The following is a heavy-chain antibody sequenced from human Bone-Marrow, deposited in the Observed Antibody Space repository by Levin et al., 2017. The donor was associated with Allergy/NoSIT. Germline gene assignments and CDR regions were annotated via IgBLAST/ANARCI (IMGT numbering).Heavy chain of an antibody. D-gene: IGHD2-15*01. CDR1: GASMSNTDYY. CDR3: ARSPCSGGSCLYWYSDR. V-gene: IGHV4-39*01. J-gene: IGHJ2*01. Sequence: PSETLSLTCTVSGASMSNTDYYWGWVRQPPGKGLEWIANIYYVGTTYYNPSLKSRVTMSVDTSQNQFSLKLNSVTAADTAVYYCARSPCSGGSCLYWYSDRWGRGTLVTVSS. CDR2: IYYVGTT.